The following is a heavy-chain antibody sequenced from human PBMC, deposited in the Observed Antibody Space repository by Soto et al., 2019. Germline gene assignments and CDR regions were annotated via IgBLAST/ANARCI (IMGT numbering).Heavy chain of an antibody. J-gene: IGHJ6*02. CDR3: ARGLKNYYGVDV. CDR2: IDTSGTKI. CDR1: GYTFSDYY. Sequence: GGSLRLSCAASGYTFSDYYMSWIRQAPGKGLEWISYIDTSGTKIYYADSVKGRFTITRDNAKNSLYLEMNSLRDEDTAVYYCARGLKNYYGVDVWGQGTTVTVSS. V-gene: IGHV3-11*04.